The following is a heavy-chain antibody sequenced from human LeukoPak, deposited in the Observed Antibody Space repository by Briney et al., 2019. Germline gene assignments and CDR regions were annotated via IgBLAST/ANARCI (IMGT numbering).Heavy chain of an antibody. V-gene: IGHV3-64D*06. CDR2: ISSNGGSN. D-gene: IGHD2-2*01. CDR3: VKGYCSSTSCLIDY. J-gene: IGHJ4*02. CDR1: GFTFSSYA. Sequence: TGGSLRLSCSASGFTFSSYALHWVRQAPGKGLEYVSAISSNGGSNYYADPEKGRFTISRENSRNTLYLHMSRLRAGDTAVYCWVKGYCSSTSCLIDYWGQGTLVTVSS.